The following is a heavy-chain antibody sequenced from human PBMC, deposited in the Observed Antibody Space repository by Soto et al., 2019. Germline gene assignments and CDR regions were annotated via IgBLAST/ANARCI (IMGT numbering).Heavy chain of an antibody. CDR2: IYPGDSDT. Sequence: PGESLKISCKGSGYSFTSYWIGWVRQMPGKGLEWMGIIYPGDSDTRYSPSFQGQVTISADKSISTAYLQWSSLKASDTAMYYCARRVTFGGVIVFFDYWGQGTLVTVSS. V-gene: IGHV5-51*01. CDR3: ARRVTFGGVIVFFDY. D-gene: IGHD3-16*02. J-gene: IGHJ4*02. CDR1: GYSFTSYW.